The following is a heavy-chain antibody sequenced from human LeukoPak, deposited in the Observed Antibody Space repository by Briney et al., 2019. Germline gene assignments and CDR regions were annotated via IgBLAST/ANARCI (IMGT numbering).Heavy chain of an antibody. CDR1: GYTFTSFD. Sequence: ASVKVSCKASGYTFTSFDITWVRQATGQGLEWMGWMNPNSGNTGYAQKFQGRVTITRNTSISTAYMELSRLRSDDTAVYYCARDRIAARPDFDYWGQGTLVTVSS. J-gene: IGHJ4*02. CDR2: MNPNSGNT. CDR3: ARDRIAARPDFDY. D-gene: IGHD6-6*01. V-gene: IGHV1-8*03.